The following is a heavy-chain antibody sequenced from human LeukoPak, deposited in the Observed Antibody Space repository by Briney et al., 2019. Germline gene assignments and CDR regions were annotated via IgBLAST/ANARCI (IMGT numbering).Heavy chain of an antibody. Sequence: GGSLRLSCAASGFTFSSYGMSWVRQAPGKGLEWVSGISGSGGSTYYADSVTGRFTISRDNAKNSLYLQMNSLRAEDTAVYYCARDPSSWYYYYMDVWGKGTTVTVSS. CDR3: ARDPSSWYYYYMDV. V-gene: IGHV3-23*01. CDR1: GFTFSSYG. D-gene: IGHD6-13*01. CDR2: ISGSGGST. J-gene: IGHJ6*03.